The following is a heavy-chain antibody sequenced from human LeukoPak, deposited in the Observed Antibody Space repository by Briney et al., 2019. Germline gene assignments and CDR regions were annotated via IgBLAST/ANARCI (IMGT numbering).Heavy chain of an antibody. J-gene: IGHJ4*02. D-gene: IGHD2-21*02. V-gene: IGHV4-59*12. CDR1: GGSISSYY. CDR2: IYYSGST. CDR3: ARVAYCGGDCYSLDY. Sequence: SETLSLTCTVSGGSISSYYWSWIRQPPGKGLEWIGYIYYSGSTNYNPSLKSRVTMSVDTSKNQFSLKLSSVTAADTAVYYCARVAYCGGDCYSLDYWGQGTLVTVSS.